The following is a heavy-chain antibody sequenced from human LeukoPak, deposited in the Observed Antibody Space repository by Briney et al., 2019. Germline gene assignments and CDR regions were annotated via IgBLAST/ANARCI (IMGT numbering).Heavy chain of an antibody. J-gene: IGHJ5*02. Sequence: SETLSLTCTVSGGSTSGYYWTWIRQPPGKGLEWIGYIYYTGGTNYNPSLKSRVTISVDTSKNQFSLKLSSVTAADTAVYYCARRDEGCSSTSCYYWFDPWGQGTLVTVSS. D-gene: IGHD2-2*01. CDR2: IYYTGGT. CDR1: GGSTSGYY. V-gene: IGHV4-59*08. CDR3: ARRDEGCSSTSCYYWFDP.